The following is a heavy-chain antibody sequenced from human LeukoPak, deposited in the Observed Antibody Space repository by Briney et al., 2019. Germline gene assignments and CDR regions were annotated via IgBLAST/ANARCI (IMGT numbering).Heavy chain of an antibody. CDR3: ASGHGHMGKPKYGSGSYYGRDY. J-gene: IGHJ4*02. CDR2: INHSGST. Sequence: SETLSLTCALYGDSSTGYYSSWIRHPPEKGLEWIGEINHSGSTNYSRSLKSRVYISVDTSKNQFSLKLGSVTVADTAVYYCASGHGHMGKPKYGSGSYYGRDYWGQGTVVIVSS. CDR1: GDSSTGYY. V-gene: IGHV4-34*01. D-gene: IGHD3-10*01.